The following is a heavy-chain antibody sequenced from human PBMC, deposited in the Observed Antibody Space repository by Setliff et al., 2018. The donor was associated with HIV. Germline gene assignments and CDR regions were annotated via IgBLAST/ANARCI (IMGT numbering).Heavy chain of an antibody. V-gene: IGHV3-15*01. CDR3: TTAVAQNWYGSGNENY. D-gene: IGHD3-10*01. CDR1: GFTFTNAW. J-gene: IGHJ4*02. Sequence: GGSLRLPCAVSGFTFTNAWMSWVRQAPGKGLEWVGRIKSKTDGETEDYAAPVKGRFTISRDDSRSTLYLQMNSLITEDTALYYCTTAVAQNWYGSGNENYWGQGTLVTVSS. CDR2: IKSKTDGETE.